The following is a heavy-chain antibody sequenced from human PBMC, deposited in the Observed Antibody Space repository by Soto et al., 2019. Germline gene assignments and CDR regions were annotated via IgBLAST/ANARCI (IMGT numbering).Heavy chain of an antibody. CDR3: AHRVLRTVFGLVTTTAIYFDF. Sequence: QITLNESGPTVVRPTETLTLTCRFSGFSLTTRGVGVGWIRQSPGKAPEWLALFYWDDDKRYSASLKSRLTITKDTSKNQVVLTVSDLDPTDTATYYCAHRVLRTVFGLVTTTAIYFDFWGQGTPVAVSS. D-gene: IGHD3-3*01. J-gene: IGHJ4*02. CDR2: FYWDDDK. CDR1: GFSLTTRGVG. V-gene: IGHV2-5*02.